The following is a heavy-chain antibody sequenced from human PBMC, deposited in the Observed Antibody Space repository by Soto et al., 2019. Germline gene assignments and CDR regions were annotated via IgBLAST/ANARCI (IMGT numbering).Heavy chain of an antibody. D-gene: IGHD3-3*01. CDR3: ARLRGYDLWSGPWDYYYYVDV. Sequence: SETLSLTCTVSGCSISSGDYYWSWIRQPPGKGLEWIGYIYYSGSTYYNPSLKSRVTISVDTSKNQFSLKLSSVTAADTAVYYCARLRGYDLWSGPWDYYYYVDVWGKGTTVTVPS. V-gene: IGHV4-30-4*01. CDR2: IYYSGST. CDR1: GCSISSGDYY. J-gene: IGHJ6*03.